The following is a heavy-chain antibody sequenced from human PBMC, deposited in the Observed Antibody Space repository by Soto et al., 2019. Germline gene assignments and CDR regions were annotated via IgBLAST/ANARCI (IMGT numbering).Heavy chain of an antibody. J-gene: IGHJ4*02. Sequence: QVQLQESGPGLVKPSQTLSLTCTVSGGSISSGGYYWSWIRQHPGKGLEWIGYIYYSGSTYYNPSLQRRVTIPVDTSKNQFSLKLSSVTAADTAVYYCARGSSWYRFDYWGQGTLVTVSS. V-gene: IGHV4-31*03. CDR3: ARGSSWYRFDY. D-gene: IGHD6-13*01. CDR2: IYYSGST. CDR1: GGSISSGGYY.